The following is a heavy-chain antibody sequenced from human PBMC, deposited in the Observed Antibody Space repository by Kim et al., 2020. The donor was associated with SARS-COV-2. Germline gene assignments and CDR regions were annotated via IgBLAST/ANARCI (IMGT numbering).Heavy chain of an antibody. Sequence: NPSPKSCVTISGDTSKTQFSLKMISVTAADTSVYYCARERVGYTAMAIDYWGQGTLVTVSS. J-gene: IGHJ4*02. V-gene: IGHV4-39*07. D-gene: IGHD5-18*01. CDR3: ARERVGYTAMAIDY.